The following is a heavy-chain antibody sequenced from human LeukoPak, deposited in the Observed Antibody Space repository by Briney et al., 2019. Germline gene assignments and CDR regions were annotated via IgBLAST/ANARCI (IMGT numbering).Heavy chain of an antibody. CDR2: ISYLGTNK. V-gene: IGHV3-30*01. D-gene: IGHD2-15*01. CDR1: GFTFSNYA. Sequence: GGSLRLSCAASGFTFSNYAMHWVRQAPGKGLEWVTVISYLGTNKFYADSVKGRFTISRDNSNNTLYLQMNSLRSEDTAIYYCGRSKGWSVNGPRIDYWGQGTLVTVPS. CDR3: GRSKGWSVNGPRIDY. J-gene: IGHJ4*02.